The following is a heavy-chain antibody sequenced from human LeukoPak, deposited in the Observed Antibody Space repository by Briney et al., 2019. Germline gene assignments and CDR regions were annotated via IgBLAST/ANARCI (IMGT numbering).Heavy chain of an antibody. J-gene: IGHJ4*02. CDR3: ARAPPYSGHPPFDY. Sequence: GGSLRLSCAASGFTFSSYSMNWVRQAPGKGLEWVSSISSSSSYIYYADSVKGRFTISRDNAKNSLYLQMNSLRAEDTAVYYCARAPPYSGHPPFDYWGQGTLVTVSS. CDR2: ISSSSSYI. D-gene: IGHD5-12*01. CDR1: GFTFSSYS. V-gene: IGHV3-21*01.